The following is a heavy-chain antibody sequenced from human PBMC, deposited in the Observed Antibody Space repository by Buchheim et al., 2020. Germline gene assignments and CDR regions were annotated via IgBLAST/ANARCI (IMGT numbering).Heavy chain of an antibody. CDR2: MNPNSGNT. Sequence: QVQLVQSGAEVKKPGASVKVSCKASGYTFTSYDINWVRQATGQGLEWMGWMNPNSGNTGYAQKFQGRVTMTRNTSISTAYMELGSLRSENTAVYYCPRAAGGFYDFWSGYNYYYYYMDVWGKGTT. CDR1: GYTFTSYD. V-gene: IGHV1-8*01. D-gene: IGHD3-3*01. J-gene: IGHJ6*03. CDR3: PRAAGGFYDFWSGYNYYYYYMDV.